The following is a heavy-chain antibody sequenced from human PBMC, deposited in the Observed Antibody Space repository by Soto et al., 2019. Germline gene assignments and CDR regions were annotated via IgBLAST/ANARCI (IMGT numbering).Heavy chain of an antibody. Sequence: LRLSCSASGFTFSDSYMSWIRQAPGKRLEWVSYISHNGGYSDYADSVKGRFTISRDNAQNSLYLEMNSLRAEDTAVYYCAKDRGMYYINTDNWFDPWGQGTLVTVSS. J-gene: IGHJ5*02. CDR3: AKDRGMYYINTDNWFDP. CDR1: GFTFSDSY. CDR2: ISHNGGYS. D-gene: IGHD3-10*01. V-gene: IGHV3-11*06.